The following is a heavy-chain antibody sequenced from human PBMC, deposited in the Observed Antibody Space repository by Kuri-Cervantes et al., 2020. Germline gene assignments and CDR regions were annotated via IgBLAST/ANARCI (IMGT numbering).Heavy chain of an antibody. CDR3: ARSNWNGFYYYMDV. CDR2: IYWDDDK. V-gene: IGHV2-5*05. J-gene: IGHJ6*03. Sequence: SGPTLVKPTQTLTLTCTFSGFSLSTSGVGVGWIRQPPGKALEWLALIYWDDDKRYGPSLKSRLTITKDTSKNQVVLTMTNMDPVDTATYYCARSNWNGFYYYMDVWGKGTTVTVSS. CDR1: GFSLSTSGVG. D-gene: IGHD1-20*01.